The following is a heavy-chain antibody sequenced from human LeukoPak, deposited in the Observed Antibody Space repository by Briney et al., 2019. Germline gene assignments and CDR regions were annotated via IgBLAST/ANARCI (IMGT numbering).Heavy chain of an antibody. J-gene: IGHJ3*01. CDR2: IIPIFGTA. D-gene: IGHD2-21*02. Sequence: ASVKVSCKASGGTFSSYTINWVRQAPGQALEWMGGIIPIFGTANYAQKFQGRVTITTDKSTSTTYMELSSLRSEDTAVYYCARTVVVTAEHAFDVWGQGTMVTVSS. CDR1: GGTFSSYT. V-gene: IGHV1-69*05. CDR3: ARTVVVTAEHAFDV.